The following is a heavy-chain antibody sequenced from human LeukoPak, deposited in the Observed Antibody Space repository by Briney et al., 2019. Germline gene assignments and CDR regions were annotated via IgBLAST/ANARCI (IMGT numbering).Heavy chain of an antibody. D-gene: IGHD3-22*01. CDR3: ASSDSSGYYSDAFDI. Sequence: SETLSLTCTASGGSISSYYWSWIRQPPGKGLEWIGYIYYSGSTNYNPSLKSRVTISVDTSKNQFSLKLSSVTAADTAVYYCASSDSSGYYSDAFDIWGQGTMVTVSS. V-gene: IGHV4-59*08. CDR2: IYYSGST. CDR1: GGSISSYY. J-gene: IGHJ3*02.